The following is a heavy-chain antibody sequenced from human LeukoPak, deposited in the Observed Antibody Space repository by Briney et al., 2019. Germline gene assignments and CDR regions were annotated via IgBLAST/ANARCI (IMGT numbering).Heavy chain of an antibody. V-gene: IGHV3-43*02. J-gene: IGHJ6*02. CDR3: EKDYYGSGSSTYYYGMDV. CDR1: GFTFDDYA. Sequence: PGGSLRLSCAASGFTFDDYAMHWVRQAPGKGLEWVSLISGDGGSTYYADSVKGRFTISRDNSKNSLYLQMNSLRTEDTALYYCEKDYYGSGSSTYYYGMDVWGQGTTVTVSS. D-gene: IGHD3-10*01. CDR2: ISGDGGST.